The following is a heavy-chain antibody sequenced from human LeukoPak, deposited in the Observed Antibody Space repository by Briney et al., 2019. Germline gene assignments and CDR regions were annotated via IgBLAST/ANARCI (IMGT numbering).Heavy chain of an antibody. J-gene: IGHJ4*02. CDR1: GFTISDYY. V-gene: IGHV3-11*01. CDR3: AREDSSGWDKCDY. D-gene: IGHD6-19*01. CDR2: ISSSGSTI. Sequence: PGGSLRLSCAASGFTISDYYMSWIRQAPGKGLEWVSYISSSGSTIYYADSVKGRFTISRDNAKNSLYLQMNSLRAEDTAVYYCAREDSSGWDKCDYWGQGTLVTVSS.